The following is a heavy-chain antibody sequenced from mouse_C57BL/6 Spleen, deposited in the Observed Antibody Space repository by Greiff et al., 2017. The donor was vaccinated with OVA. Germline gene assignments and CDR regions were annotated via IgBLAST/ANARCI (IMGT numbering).Heavy chain of an antibody. J-gene: IGHJ3*01. CDR2: ISNLAYSI. CDR1: GFTFSDYG. V-gene: IGHV5-15*01. D-gene: IGHD2-4*01. Sequence: EVKLMESGGGLVQPGGSLKLSCAASGFTFSDYGMAWVRQAPRKGPEWVAFISNLAYSIYYADTVTGRFTISRENAKNTLYLEMSSLRSEDTAMYYCARGGYDYGAWFAYWGQGTLVTVSA. CDR3: ARGGYDYGAWFAY.